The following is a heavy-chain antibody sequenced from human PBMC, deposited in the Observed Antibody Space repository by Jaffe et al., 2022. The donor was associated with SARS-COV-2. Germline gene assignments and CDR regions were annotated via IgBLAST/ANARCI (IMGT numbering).Heavy chain of an antibody. V-gene: IGHV4-30-4*01. CDR3: ARAGTYCTTDGCAVDS. CDR1: GGSMTSDDTY. CDR2: ISYSGGT. J-gene: IGHJ4*02. Sequence: QVQLQESGPRLVKPSQALSLTCTVSGGSMTSDDTYWSWVRQPPGKGLEWIGYISYSGGTKYNPSLKSPITISMDTSKNQFSLTLTSVTAADTAVYYCARAGTYCTTDGCAVDSWGRGTLVTVSS. D-gene: IGHD2-8*01.